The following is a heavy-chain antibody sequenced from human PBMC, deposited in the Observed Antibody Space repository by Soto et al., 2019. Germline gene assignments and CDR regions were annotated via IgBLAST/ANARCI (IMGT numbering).Heavy chain of an antibody. V-gene: IGHV1-18*04. J-gene: IGHJ6*02. CDR1: GYTFTSYG. CDR3: ARDHGPGLPDYYYYYGMDV. CDR2: ISAYNGNT. Sequence: ASVKVSFKASGYTFTSYGISWVRQAPGQGLEWMGWISAYNGNTNYAQKLQGRVTMTTDTSTSTAYMELRSLRSDDTAVYYCARDHGPGLPDYYYYYGMDVWGQGTTVTV. D-gene: IGHD3-10*01.